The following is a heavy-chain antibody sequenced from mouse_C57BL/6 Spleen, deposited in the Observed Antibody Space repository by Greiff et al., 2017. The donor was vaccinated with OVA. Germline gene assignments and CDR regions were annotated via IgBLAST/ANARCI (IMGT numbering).Heavy chain of an antibody. CDR2: ISDGGSYT. CDR3: ARERGDFDY. Sequence: EVMLVESGGGLVKPGGSLKLSCAASGFTFSSYALSWVRQTPDKRLEWVATISDGGSYTYYPDNVKGRFTISRDNAKNNLYLQMSHLKSEDTAMYYCARERGDFDYWGQGTTLTVSS. CDR1: GFTFSSYA. V-gene: IGHV5-4*01. J-gene: IGHJ2*01.